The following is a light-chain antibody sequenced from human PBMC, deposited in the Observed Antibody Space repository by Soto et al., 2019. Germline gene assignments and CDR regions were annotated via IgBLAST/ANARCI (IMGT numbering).Light chain of an antibody. Sequence: SYELTQPPSVSMAPGKTARITCGGNNIGSLRVNWYQQKPGQAPVLVISSDSDRPSGIPDRISGSNSGNTATLTISRVEVGDEADYYCQVWDGSSEHVMFGGGTKLTVL. J-gene: IGLJ3*02. V-gene: IGLV3-21*04. CDR3: QVWDGSSEHVM. CDR1: NIGSLR. CDR2: SDS.